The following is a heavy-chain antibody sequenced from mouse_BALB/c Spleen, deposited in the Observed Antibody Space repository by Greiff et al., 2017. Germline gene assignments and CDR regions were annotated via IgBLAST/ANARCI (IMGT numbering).Heavy chain of an antibody. CDR2: ISSGSSTI. J-gene: IGHJ2*01. CDR3: ARWNGYSFDY. CDR1: GFTFSSFG. Sequence: EVQGVESGGGLVQPGGSRKLSCAASGFTFSSFGMHWVRQAPEKGLEWVAYISSGSSTIYYADTVKGRFTISRDNPKNTLFLQMTSLRSEDTAMYYCARWNGYSFDYWGQGTTLTVSS. D-gene: IGHD2-2*01. V-gene: IGHV5-17*02.